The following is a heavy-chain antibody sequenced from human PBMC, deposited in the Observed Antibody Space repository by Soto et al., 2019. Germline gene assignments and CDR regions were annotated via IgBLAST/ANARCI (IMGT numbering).Heavy chain of an antibody. Sequence: QVQLVQSGAEVKKPGSSVKVSCKASGGTFSSYAISWVRQAPGQGLEWMGGIIPIFGTANYAQKFQGRVTITADESTRTAYMELSSLRSEDTAVYYCARDTVDTAMVTHLDYWGQGTLVTVSS. D-gene: IGHD5-18*01. CDR3: ARDTVDTAMVTHLDY. V-gene: IGHV1-69*01. CDR1: GGTFSSYA. CDR2: IIPIFGTA. J-gene: IGHJ4*02.